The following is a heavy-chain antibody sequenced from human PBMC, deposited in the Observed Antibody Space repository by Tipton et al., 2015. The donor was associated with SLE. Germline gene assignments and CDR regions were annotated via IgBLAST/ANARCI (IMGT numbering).Heavy chain of an antibody. CDR1: GFTFSSYG. CDR3: AKDGSLYSSGAFGSFDY. CDR2: IKQDGSEK. J-gene: IGHJ4*02. V-gene: IGHV3-7*03. Sequence: SGFTFSSYGMHWVRQAPGKGLEWVANIKQDGSEKYYVDSVKGRFTISRDNAKNSLYLQMNSLRAEDMALYYCAKDGSLYSSGAFGSFDYWGQGTLVTVSS. D-gene: IGHD6-19*01.